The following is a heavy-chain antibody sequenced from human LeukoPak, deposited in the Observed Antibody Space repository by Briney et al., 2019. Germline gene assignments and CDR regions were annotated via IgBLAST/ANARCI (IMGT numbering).Heavy chain of an antibody. CDR1: GYTFTSYG. V-gene: IGHV1-18*01. J-gene: IGHJ6*02. CDR3: AREAVTAIRAYYYYYGMDV. D-gene: IGHD2-21*02. CDR2: ISAYNGNT. Sequence: ASVKVSCKASGYTFTSYGISWVRQAPGQGLEWMGWISAYNGNTNYAQKLQGRVTMTTDTSTSTAYMELRSLRAEDTAVYYCAREAVTAIRAYYYYYGMDVWGQGTTVTVSS.